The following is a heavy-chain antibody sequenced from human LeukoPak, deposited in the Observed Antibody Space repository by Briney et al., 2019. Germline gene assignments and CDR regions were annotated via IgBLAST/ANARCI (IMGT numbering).Heavy chain of an antibody. J-gene: IGHJ5*02. Sequence: GESLKISCQGSGYSFTSYWIGWVRQMPGKGLEWMGIIYPGDSDTRYSPSFQGQVTISADKSISTAYLQWSSLKASDTAMYYCARRGTVTSNWFDPWGQGTLVTVSS. CDR2: IYPGDSDT. D-gene: IGHD4-17*01. V-gene: IGHV5-51*01. CDR1: GYSFTSYW. CDR3: ARRGTVTSNWFDP.